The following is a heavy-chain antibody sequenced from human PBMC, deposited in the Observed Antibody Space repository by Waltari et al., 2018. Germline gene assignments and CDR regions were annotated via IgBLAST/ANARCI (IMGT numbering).Heavy chain of an antibody. CDR1: GYSLTDYD. V-gene: IGHV1-8*02. J-gene: IGHJ6*02. D-gene: IGHD2-21*01. CDR2: MNPDNGTT. CDR3: ATSIAPPEDYIYHGLDV. Sequence: QALLVQSGAEVTKPGASLQVSCKDSGYSLTDYDINWWRLATGQGLEWMGWMNPDNGTTGFAEKFQGRLAMTRDTSTSTADLELGGLTSDDTAVYCCATSIAPPEDYIYHGLDVWGQGTTVTVS.